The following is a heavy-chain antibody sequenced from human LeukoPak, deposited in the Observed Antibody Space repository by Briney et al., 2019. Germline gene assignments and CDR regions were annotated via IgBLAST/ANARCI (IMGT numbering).Heavy chain of an antibody. J-gene: IGHJ4*02. V-gene: IGHV3-23*01. CDR3: AKGLRTSGYHDY. CDR1: GFPFSNYA. Sequence: PGGSLRLSCAASGFPFSNYAMTWVRQAPGKGLERVSGISDSGDRTYYADSVKGRFTISRENSKNMLYVQMNSLRVEDTDLYYCAKGLRTSGYHDYWGQGTLVTVSS. CDR2: ISDSGDRT. D-gene: IGHD3-22*01.